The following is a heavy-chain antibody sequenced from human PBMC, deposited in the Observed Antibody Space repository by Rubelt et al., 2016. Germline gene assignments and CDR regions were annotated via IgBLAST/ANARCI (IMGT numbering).Heavy chain of an antibody. J-gene: IGHJ3*02. CDR1: GYTFSKYG. V-gene: IGHV1-18*01. CDR2: ISVNSGDT. Sequence: QVQLVQSGAEVKKPGASVKVSCKASGYTFSKYGISWVRQAPGQGLEWMGWISVNSGDTKYAQQLVRGVTMTTDTSRSSAYRGLTSLSADDTAVYSCARATNWNYAFDIWGQGTMVTVSS. D-gene: IGHD1-7*01. CDR3: ARATNWNYAFDI.